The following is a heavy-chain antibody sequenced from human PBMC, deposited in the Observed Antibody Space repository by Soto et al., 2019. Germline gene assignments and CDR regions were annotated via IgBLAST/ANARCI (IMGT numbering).Heavy chain of an antibody. CDR3: AKGGPMVRGPRGYFDY. J-gene: IGHJ4*02. CDR1: GFTFSSYG. CDR2: ISYDGSNK. Sequence: QVQLVESGGGVVQPGRSLRLSCAASGFTFSSYGMHWVRQAPGKGLEWVAVISYDGSNKYYADSVKGRFTISRDNSKNPLSLQMNSLRAEDTAVYYCAKGGPMVRGPRGYFDYWGQGTLVTVSS. D-gene: IGHD3-10*01. V-gene: IGHV3-30*18.